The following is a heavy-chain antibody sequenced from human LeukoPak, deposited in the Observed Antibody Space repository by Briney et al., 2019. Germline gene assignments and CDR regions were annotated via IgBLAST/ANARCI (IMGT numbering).Heavy chain of an antibody. V-gene: IGHV3-30*18. CDR3: AKDQGDIVVVPAAAVYYGMDV. Sequence: GGSLRLSCAASGFTFSSYGMHWVRQAPGKGLEWVAVISYDGSNKYYADSVKGRFTISRDNSKNTLYLQMNSLRAEDTAVYYCAKDQGDIVVVPAAAVYYGMDVWGQGTTVTVPS. CDR2: ISYDGSNK. CDR1: GFTFSSYG. J-gene: IGHJ6*02. D-gene: IGHD2-2*01.